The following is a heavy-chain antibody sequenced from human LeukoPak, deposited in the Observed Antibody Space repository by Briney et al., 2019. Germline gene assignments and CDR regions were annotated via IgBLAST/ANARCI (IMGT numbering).Heavy chain of an antibody. CDR2: INPSGGST. CDR3: ARGYYDFWSGYLGYYYYYMDV. J-gene: IGHJ6*03. Sequence: EASVKVSCXASGYTFTSYYMHWVRQAPGQGLEWMGIINPSGGSTSYAQKFQGRVTMTRDTSTSTVYMELSSLRSEDTAVYYCARGYYDFWSGYLGYYYYYMDVWGKGTTVTVSS. CDR1: GYTFTSYY. D-gene: IGHD3-3*01. V-gene: IGHV1-46*03.